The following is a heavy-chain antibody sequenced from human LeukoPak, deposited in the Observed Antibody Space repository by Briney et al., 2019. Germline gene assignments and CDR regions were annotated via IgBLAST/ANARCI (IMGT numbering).Heavy chain of an antibody. CDR2: ISPGSDYI. D-gene: IGHD4-17*01. CDR1: GISVRSNY. Sequence: GGSLRLSCAASGISVRSNYMNWVRQAPGTGLEWVSSISPGSDYIYYADSVKGRFTISRDNAKNSLFLQMNSLRAEDTAVYYCARGSYGDYDYWGQGTLVTVSS. CDR3: ARGSYGDYDY. V-gene: IGHV3-21*01. J-gene: IGHJ4*02.